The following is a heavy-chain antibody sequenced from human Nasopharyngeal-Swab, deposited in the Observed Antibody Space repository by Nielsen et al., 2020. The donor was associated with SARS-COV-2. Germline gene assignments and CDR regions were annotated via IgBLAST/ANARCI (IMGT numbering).Heavy chain of an antibody. Sequence: GSLRLSCAASGFTFSSYAMHWVRQAPGKGLEWVAVISYDGSNKYYADSVKGRFTISRDNSKNTLYLQMNSLRAEDTAVYYCAKDLSLGVVAADDYWGQGTLVTVSS. CDR1: GFTFSSYA. D-gene: IGHD2-15*01. V-gene: IGHV3-30-3*01. CDR3: AKDLSLGVVAADDY. CDR2: ISYDGSNK. J-gene: IGHJ4*02.